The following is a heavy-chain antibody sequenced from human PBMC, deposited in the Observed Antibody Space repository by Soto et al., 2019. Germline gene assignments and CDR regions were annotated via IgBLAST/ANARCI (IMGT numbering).Heavy chain of an antibody. D-gene: IGHD3-22*01. J-gene: IGHJ4*02. CDR2: VSYDGSQQ. CDR1: GFTFSNYA. Sequence: QVQLVESGGGVVQPGRSLRVSCAASGFTFSNYAMHWVRQAPGKGLEWVAVVSYDGSQQFYADSVEGRFTISRDSSNSTLYLYMDKLRDEDTAVYYCARDRVYYYDNSGYYNFDYWGQGPLVTVPS. CDR3: ARDRVYYYDNSGYYNFDY. V-gene: IGHV3-30-3*01.